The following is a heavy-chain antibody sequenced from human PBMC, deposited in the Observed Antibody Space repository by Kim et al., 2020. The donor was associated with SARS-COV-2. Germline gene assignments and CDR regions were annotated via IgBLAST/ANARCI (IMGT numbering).Heavy chain of an antibody. J-gene: IGHJ4*02. CDR3: ARGIRSNKMVRGALFDY. D-gene: IGHD3-10*01. CDR2: INHSGST. Sequence: SETLSLTCAVYGGSFSGYYWSWIRQPPGKGLEWIGEINHSGSTNYNPSLKSRVTISVDTSKNQFSLKLSSVTAADTAVYYCARGIRSNKMVRGALFDYWGQGTLVTVSS. V-gene: IGHV4-34*01. CDR1: GGSFSGYY.